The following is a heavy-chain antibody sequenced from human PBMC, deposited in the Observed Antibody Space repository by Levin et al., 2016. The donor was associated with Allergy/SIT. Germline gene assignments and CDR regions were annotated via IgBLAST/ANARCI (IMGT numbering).Heavy chain of an antibody. D-gene: IGHD2-2*01. V-gene: IGHV4-34*01. CDR2: INHSGST. Sequence: GSLRLSCAVYGGSFSGYYWSWIRQPPGKGLEWIGEINHSGSTNYNPSLKSRVTISVDTSKNQFSLKLSSVTAADTAVYYCARDRRRYCSSTSCYRRGSYYYYYGMDVWGQGTTVTVSS. CDR1: GGSFSGYY. J-gene: IGHJ6*02. CDR3: ARDRRRYCSSTSCYRRGSYYYYYGMDV.